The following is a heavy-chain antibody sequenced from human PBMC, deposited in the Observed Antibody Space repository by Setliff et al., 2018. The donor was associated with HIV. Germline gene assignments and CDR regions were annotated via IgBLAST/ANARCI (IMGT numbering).Heavy chain of an antibody. CDR1: GGSMRNYY. J-gene: IGHJ3*02. CDR2: ISYNGIT. D-gene: IGHD1-26*01. CDR3: ARHRPWEVDVFDI. V-gene: IGHV4-59*08. Sequence: PSETLSLTCSVSGGSMRNYYWSWIRQPPRKGLEWVGYISYNGITTYNPSLKSRVTISVDTSKNQFSLKLTSVTAADTAVYHCARHRPWEVDVFDIWGQGTMVTVSS.